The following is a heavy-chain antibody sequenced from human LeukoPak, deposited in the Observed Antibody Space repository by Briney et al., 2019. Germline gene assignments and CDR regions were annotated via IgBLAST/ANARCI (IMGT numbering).Heavy chain of an antibody. J-gene: IGHJ3*02. V-gene: IGHV3-43*01. D-gene: IGHD3-3*01. CDR1: GFTFDDYT. Sequence: GGSLRLSCAASGFTFDDYTMHWVRQAPGKGLEWVSLISWDGGSTYYADSVKGRFIISRDNSKNSLYLQMNSLRTEDTALYYCAKDIGTIFGVVIDAFDIWGQGTMVTVSS. CDR3: AKDIGTIFGVVIDAFDI. CDR2: ISWDGGST.